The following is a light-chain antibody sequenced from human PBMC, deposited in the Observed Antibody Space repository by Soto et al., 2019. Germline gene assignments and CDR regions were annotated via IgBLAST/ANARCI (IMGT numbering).Light chain of an antibody. CDR2: AAS. CDR3: QQYYSFPLT. CDR1: QSISSY. Sequence: DIQMTQSPSSLSASVEDRVTITCRASQSISSYLNWYQQKPGKAPKLLIYAASSLQSGVPSRFSGSGSGTDFTLTISCLQSEDSATYYCQQYYSFPLTFGGGTKV. V-gene: IGKV1-39*01. J-gene: IGKJ4*01.